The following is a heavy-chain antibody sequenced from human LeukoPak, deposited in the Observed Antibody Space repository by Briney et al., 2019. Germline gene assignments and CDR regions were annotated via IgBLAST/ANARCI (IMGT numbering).Heavy chain of an antibody. CDR3: ARGFWSGYWDYYYYYMDV. D-gene: IGHD3-3*01. CDR1: GFTVSSNY. Sequence: GGSLRLSCAASGFTVSSNYMSWVRQAPGKGLEWVSVIYSGGSTYYADSVKGRFTISRDNSKNTLYLQMNSLRAEDTAVYYCARGFWSGYWDYYYYYMDVWGKGTTVTVSS. V-gene: IGHV3-53*01. J-gene: IGHJ6*03. CDR2: IYSGGST.